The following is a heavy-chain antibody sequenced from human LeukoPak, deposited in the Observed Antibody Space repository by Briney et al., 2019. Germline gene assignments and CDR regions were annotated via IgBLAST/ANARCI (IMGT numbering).Heavy chain of an antibody. CDR1: GFTFSSYE. J-gene: IGHJ6*03. CDR2: ISSSGSTI. CDR3: ARAPGVNYYYYMDV. D-gene: IGHD2-8*01. Sequence: GGSLRLSCAASGFTFSSYEMNWVRQAPGKGLEWVSYISSSGSTIYYADSVKGRFTISRDNAKNSLYLQMNSLRAEDTALYYCARAPGVNYYYYMDVWGKGTTVTVSS. V-gene: IGHV3-48*03.